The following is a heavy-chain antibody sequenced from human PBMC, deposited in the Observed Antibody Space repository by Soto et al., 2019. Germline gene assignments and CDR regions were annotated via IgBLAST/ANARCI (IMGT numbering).Heavy chain of an antibody. CDR2: IKHSGST. V-gene: IGHV4-34*01. CDR3: ARAASNWSGYRG. Sequence: QVQLQQWGAGLLKPSETLSLTCAVYGGSFSGYYWSWIRQPPGKGLEWIGEIKHSGSTNYNPSLKSRVTISVDTSKNQFSLKLSSVTAADTAVYYCARAASNWSGYRGWGQGTLVTVSS. D-gene: IGHD3-3*01. CDR1: GGSFSGYY. J-gene: IGHJ4*02.